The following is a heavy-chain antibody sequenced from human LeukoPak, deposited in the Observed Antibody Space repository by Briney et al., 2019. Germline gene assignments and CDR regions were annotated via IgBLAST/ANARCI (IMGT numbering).Heavy chain of an antibody. V-gene: IGHV3-11*01. D-gene: IGHD2-15*01. J-gene: IGHJ4*02. CDR2: ISSSGSTI. CDR3: AKDIAPYCSGGSCPVDY. Sequence: GGSLRLSCAASGFTFSDYYMSWIRQAPGKGLEWVSYISSSGSTIYYADSVKGRFTISRDNSKNTLYLQMNSLRAEDTAVYYCAKDIAPYCSGGSCPVDYWGQGTLVTVSS. CDR1: GFTFSDYY.